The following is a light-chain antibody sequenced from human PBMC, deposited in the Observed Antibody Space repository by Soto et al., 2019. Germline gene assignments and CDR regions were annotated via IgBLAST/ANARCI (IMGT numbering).Light chain of an antibody. J-gene: IGKJ1*01. CDR3: HQSYSYSTPPT. Sequence: DIQMTQSPSSLSASVGDRGIITCRASQSIGSYLNWYQQRPGKAPKLLIYAASSLQSVVPSRFIGSGYGTDFTLTISTLQPEDFATYSCHQSYSYSTPPTFGQGTKVEIK. V-gene: IGKV1-39*01. CDR2: AAS. CDR1: QSIGSY.